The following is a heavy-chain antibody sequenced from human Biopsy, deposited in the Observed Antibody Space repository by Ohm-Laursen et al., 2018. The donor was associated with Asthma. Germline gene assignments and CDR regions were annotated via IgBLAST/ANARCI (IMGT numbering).Heavy chain of an antibody. J-gene: IGHJ5*02. CDR2: ISASSVRT. Sequence: SLRLSCAASGFAFHTSSMTCGRQARGEGLERASSISASSVRTFYADSVKGRFTVSRDSSRNTLYLQLSTLRVEDTAVYFCAKITTDRQKANNWFDPWGQGTLVYVSS. V-gene: IGHV3-23*01. D-gene: IGHD3-22*01. CDR3: AKITTDRQKANNWFDP. CDR1: GFAFHTSS.